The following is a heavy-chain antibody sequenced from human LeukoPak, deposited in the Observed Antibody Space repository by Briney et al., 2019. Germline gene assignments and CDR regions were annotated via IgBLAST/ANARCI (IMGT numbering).Heavy chain of an antibody. CDR1: GGSFSGYY. CDR2: INHSGST. D-gene: IGHD4-17*01. CDR3: ARVVGSRYGDYPLFDY. Sequence: KPSETLSLTCAVYGGSFSGYYWSWIRQPPGKGLEWLGEINHSGSTNYNPSLKSRVTISVDTSKNQFSLKLSSVTAADTAVYYCARVVGSRYGDYPLFDYWGQEPWSPSPQ. V-gene: IGHV4-34*01. J-gene: IGHJ4*01.